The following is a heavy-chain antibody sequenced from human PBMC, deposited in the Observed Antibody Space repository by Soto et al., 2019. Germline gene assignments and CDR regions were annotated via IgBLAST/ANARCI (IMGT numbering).Heavy chain of an antibody. J-gene: IGHJ4*02. CDR2: INHSGST. Sequence: SETLSLTCAVYGGSFSGYYWSWIRQPPGKGLEWIGEINHSGSTNYNPSLKSRVTISVDTSKNQFSLKLSSVTAADTAVYYCARGCSGGSCYYRSLDYWGQGTLVTVS. V-gene: IGHV4-34*01. CDR3: ARGCSGGSCYYRSLDY. CDR1: GGSFSGYY. D-gene: IGHD2-15*01.